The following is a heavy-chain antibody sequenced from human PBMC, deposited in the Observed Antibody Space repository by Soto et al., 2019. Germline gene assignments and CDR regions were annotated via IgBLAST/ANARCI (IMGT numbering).Heavy chain of an antibody. D-gene: IGHD3-22*01. CDR2: IIPIFGTA. J-gene: IGHJ4*02. V-gene: IGHV1-69*01. Sequence: QVQLVQSGAEVKKPGSSVKVSCKASGGTFSSYAISWVRQAPGQGLEWMGGIIPIFGTANYAQKFQGRVTITADDATSTAYMELSSLRSEDTDVYYCARDALRIYYYSSGYMEYWGQGPLGTVSS. CDR3: ARDALRIYYYSSGYMEY. CDR1: GGTFSSYA.